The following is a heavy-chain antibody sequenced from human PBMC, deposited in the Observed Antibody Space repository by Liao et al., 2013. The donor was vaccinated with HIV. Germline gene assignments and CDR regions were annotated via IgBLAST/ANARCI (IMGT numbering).Heavy chain of an antibody. V-gene: IGHV4-61*02. CDR3: ARLRRSGKHN. CDR1: GDSLRSGNYY. J-gene: IGHJ4*02. CDR2: LFDSDST. Sequence: QVQLQESGPGVVEPSETLSLTCTVSGDSLRSGNYYWTWIRQPAGKGLEWIGRLFDSDSTDYNPSLKGRVTISVDTSKNQFSLKLSSVTAADTAVYYCARLRRSGKHNWGQGTLVTVSS. D-gene: IGHD3-10*01.